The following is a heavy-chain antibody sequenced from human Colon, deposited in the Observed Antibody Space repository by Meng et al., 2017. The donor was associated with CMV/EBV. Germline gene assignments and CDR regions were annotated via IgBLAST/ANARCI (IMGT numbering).Heavy chain of an antibody. CDR3: ARSNYSTFDGGLPYYYYGMDV. CDR2: ISGSNDYT. Sequence: ASVKVSCKASGYSFTTYGIAWVRQAPGQGLEWMGWISGSNDYTNYTQNLQGRVTMTTDTSTNTAYMELRSLRSDDTAVYYCARSNYSTFDGGLPYYYYGMDVWGQGTTVTVSS. J-gene: IGHJ6*02. V-gene: IGHV1-18*01. CDR1: GYSFTTYG. D-gene: IGHD2-2*01.